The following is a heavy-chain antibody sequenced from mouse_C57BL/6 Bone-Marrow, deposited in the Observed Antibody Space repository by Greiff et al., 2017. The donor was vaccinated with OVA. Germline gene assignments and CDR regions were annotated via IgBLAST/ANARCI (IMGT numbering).Heavy chain of an antibody. D-gene: IGHD2-3*01. J-gene: IGHJ2*01. CDR3: ARFRWLLLDY. CDR1: GFTFSSYA. V-gene: IGHV5-4*01. CDR2: ISDGGSYT. Sequence: EVQGVESGGGLVKPGGSLKLSCAASGFTFSSYAMSWVRQTPEKRLEWVATISDGGSYTYYPDTVKGRFTISRDNAKNNLYLQMSHLKSEDTAMYYCARFRWLLLDYWGQGTTLTVSS.